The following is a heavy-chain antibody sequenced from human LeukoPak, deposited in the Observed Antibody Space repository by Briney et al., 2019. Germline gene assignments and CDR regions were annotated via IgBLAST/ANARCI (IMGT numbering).Heavy chain of an antibody. CDR2: INHSGST. D-gene: IGHD3-22*01. V-gene: IGHV4-34*01. Sequence: PSETLSLTCAVYGGSLSGYYWSWIRQPPGKGLEWIGEINHSGSTNYNPSLKSRVTISVDTSKNQFSLKLSSVTAADTAVYYCARSDSSGYYATLDYWGQGTLVTVSS. CDR1: GGSLSGYY. J-gene: IGHJ4*02. CDR3: ARSDSSGYYATLDY.